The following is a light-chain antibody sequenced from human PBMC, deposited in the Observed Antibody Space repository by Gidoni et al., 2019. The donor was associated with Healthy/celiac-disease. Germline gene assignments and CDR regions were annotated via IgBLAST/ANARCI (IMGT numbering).Light chain of an antibody. Sequence: DIVITQYPDSLAVSLGERPTINCKSSQSIFSTSYNKNYLAWYQQQPGQPPKLLIYWASTRESGVPDRFSGSGSGTDFTLTISSLQAEDVAVYYCQQYDSIPLTFGGGTKVQIK. CDR1: QSIFSTSYNKNY. CDR2: WAS. V-gene: IGKV4-1*01. J-gene: IGKJ4*01. CDR3: QQYDSIPLT.